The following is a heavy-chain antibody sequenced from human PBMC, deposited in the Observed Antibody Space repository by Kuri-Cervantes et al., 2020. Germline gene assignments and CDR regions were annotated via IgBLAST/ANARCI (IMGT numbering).Heavy chain of an antibody. D-gene: IGHD3-22*01. J-gene: IGHJ3*01. CDR3: ARDYYDGLGYYVGEDAFDF. Sequence: GGSLRLSCAASGFTFTNYALHWVRQAPGKGLEWVAIVWYDGKNQYYADSVKGRFTISRDNSKNTMYLQMNWLRAEDTAVYYCARDYYDGLGYYVGEDAFDFWGQGTMVTVSS. V-gene: IGHV3-30*04. CDR1: GFTFTNYA. CDR2: VWYDGKNQ.